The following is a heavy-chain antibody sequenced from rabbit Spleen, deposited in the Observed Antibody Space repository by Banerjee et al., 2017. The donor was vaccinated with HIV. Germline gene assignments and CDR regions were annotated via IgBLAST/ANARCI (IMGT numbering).Heavy chain of an antibody. D-gene: IGHD8-1*01. V-gene: IGHV1S40*01. CDR1: GFSFSSSYY. CDR2: IATSSSFFT. CDR3: ARDTGTSFSTYGMDL. Sequence: LEESGGDLVKPGASLTLTCTASGFSFSSSYYMCWVRQAPGKGLEWIACIATSSSFFTYYASWAKGRFTCSKASSTTVTLQMTSLTAADTATYFCARDTGTSFSTYGMDLWGPGTLVTVS. J-gene: IGHJ6*01.